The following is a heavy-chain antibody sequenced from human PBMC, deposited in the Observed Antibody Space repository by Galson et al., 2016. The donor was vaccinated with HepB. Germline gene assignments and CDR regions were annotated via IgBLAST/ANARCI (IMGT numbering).Heavy chain of an antibody. CDR2: VFGHHDK. Sequence: PALVKPTQTLTLSCTFSGFSLPSRTMGVGWIRQPPGKPLEWLALVFGHHDKFYSSSLKSRLTISRDNANDSLYLQMNSLRVEDTAFYPCVRGPYYYDSSGYYYPFNYWGHGTLVTVSS. CDR3: VRGPYYYDSSGYYYPFNY. D-gene: IGHD3-22*01. V-gene: IGHV2-5*01. CDR1: GFSLPSRTMG. J-gene: IGHJ4*01.